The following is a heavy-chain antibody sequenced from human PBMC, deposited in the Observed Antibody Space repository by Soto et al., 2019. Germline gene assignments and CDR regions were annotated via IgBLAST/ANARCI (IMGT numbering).Heavy chain of an antibody. CDR3: AREIGVTVFFTVDY. D-gene: IGHD2-8*02. Sequence: VASVKVSCKASGYTFTSYGISWVRQAPGQGLEWMGWISAYNGNTNYAQKLQGRVTMTTDTSTSTAYMELRSPRSDDTAVYYCAREIGVTVFFTVDYWGQGTLVTVSS. CDR2: ISAYNGNT. CDR1: GYTFTSYG. J-gene: IGHJ4*02. V-gene: IGHV1-18*01.